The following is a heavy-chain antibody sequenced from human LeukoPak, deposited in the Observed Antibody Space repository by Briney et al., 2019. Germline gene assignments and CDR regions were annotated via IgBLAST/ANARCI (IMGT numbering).Heavy chain of an antibody. V-gene: IGHV4-39*01. J-gene: IGHJ4*02. CDR3: AKSRWIAAGPFDY. CDR2: VHHSGSN. CDR1: GVSITSGSYY. D-gene: IGHD6-25*01. Sequence: PSETLSLTCAVSGVSITSGSYYWGWIRQPPGKGLEWIGSVHHSGSNHYNPSLKSRVTVSVDTSKNQFSLKVKSVSAADTAIFYCAKSRWIAAGPFDYWGQGSLVTVSS.